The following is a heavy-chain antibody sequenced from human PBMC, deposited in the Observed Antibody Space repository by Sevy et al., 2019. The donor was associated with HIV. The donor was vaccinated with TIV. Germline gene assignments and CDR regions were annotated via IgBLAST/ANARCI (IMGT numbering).Heavy chain of an antibody. V-gene: IGHV4-38-2*01. J-gene: IGHJ5*01. CDR3: ARNNNKRFDP. CDR1: GYSIRSGYY. CDR2: VFHSGSA. Sequence: SETLSLTCAVSGYSIRSGYYWDWIRQSPGKGLEWIGSVFHSGSAYYNPSLKSRVTISVDTSKNHFSLKLYSVTAADTAVYYCARNNNKRFDPLGQGTLVTVSS.